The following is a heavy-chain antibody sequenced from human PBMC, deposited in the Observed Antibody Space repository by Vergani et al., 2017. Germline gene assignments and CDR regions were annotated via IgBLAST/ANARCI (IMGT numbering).Heavy chain of an antibody. V-gene: IGHV3-23*01. CDR2: LTGGGGST. CDR3: VKDAGSYKNFFDS. CDR1: GFTFSTYA. Sequence: EVQLLESGGDLVQPGGSVRLSCAASGFTFSTYAMHWVRQAPGKGLEWVSALTGGGGSTYYADSFKGRFIISRDNSRDTLYLQMNSLRPEDTATYYCVKDAGSYKNFFDSWGQGTLVTVSS. J-gene: IGHJ4*02. D-gene: IGHD1-26*01.